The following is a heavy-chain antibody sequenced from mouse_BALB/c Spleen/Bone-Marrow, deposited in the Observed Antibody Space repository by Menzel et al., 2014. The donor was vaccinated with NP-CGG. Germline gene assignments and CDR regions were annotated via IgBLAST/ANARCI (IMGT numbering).Heavy chain of an antibody. CDR1: GFDFSGFW. J-gene: IGHJ3*01. CDR2: INPDSSTI. D-gene: IGHD1-1*01. V-gene: IGHV4-1*02. Sequence: EVQLVESGGGLVQPGRSLKLSCAASGFDFSGFWMGWVRQAPGKGLEWIGEINPDSSTINYTPSLKDRFIISRDNAKNTLYLQMSKVRSEGTALYYCGRLGYYGGIAYWGQGTLVTVSA. CDR3: GRLGYYGGIAY.